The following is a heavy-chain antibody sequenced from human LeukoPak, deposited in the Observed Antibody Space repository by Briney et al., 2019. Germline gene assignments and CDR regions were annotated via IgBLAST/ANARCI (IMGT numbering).Heavy chain of an antibody. CDR3: AKVNFWGHFDY. CDR1: GFTFSNYW. V-gene: IGHV3-74*03. CDR2: INGDGSGT. J-gene: IGHJ4*02. D-gene: IGHD7-27*01. Sequence: PGGSLRLSCAASGFTFSNYWMHWVRQDPGKRLVWVSRINGDGSGTTYADFVKGRFTISRDNAKNTVYLQMNSLRVEDTAVYYCAKVNFWGHFDYWGQETLVTVSS.